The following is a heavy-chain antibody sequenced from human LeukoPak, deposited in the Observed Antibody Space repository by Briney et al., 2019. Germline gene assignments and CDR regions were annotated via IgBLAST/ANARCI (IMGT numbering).Heavy chain of an antibody. V-gene: IGHV1-8*01. D-gene: IGHD5-18*01. Sequence: ASVKVSCKASGYTFTSYDINWVRQATGQGLEWMGWMNPNSGNTGYAQKFQGRVTMTRNTSISTAYMELSSLRSEDTAVYYCARAIQLWPHSTFDYWGQGTLVTVSS. J-gene: IGHJ4*02. CDR2: MNPNSGNT. CDR3: ARAIQLWPHSTFDY. CDR1: GYTFTSYD.